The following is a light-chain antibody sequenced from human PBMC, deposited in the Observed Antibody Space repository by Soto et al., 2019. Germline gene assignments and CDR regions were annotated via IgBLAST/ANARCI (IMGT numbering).Light chain of an antibody. CDR3: QQSYSSPFT. CDR1: QSISSY. Sequence: DIQMTQSPSSLSASVGDRVTITCRASQSISSYLNWYQQKPGKAPNLLIYAASSLPSGAPSKFSGSGSGTDFTLTISSLQPEDFATYYFQQSYSSPFTFGRGTKVDI. V-gene: IGKV1-39*01. CDR2: AAS. J-gene: IGKJ3*01.